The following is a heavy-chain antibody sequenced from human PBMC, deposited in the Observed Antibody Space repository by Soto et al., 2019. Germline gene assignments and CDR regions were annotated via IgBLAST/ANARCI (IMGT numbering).Heavy chain of an antibody. Sequence: PSETLSLTRTVSCGSNSSGGYYWSWIRRHPGKGLEWIGYIYYSGSTYYNPSLKSRVTMSVDTSTNQFSRKLSSVTAADTAVYYCAKSGYNYFDYWGQGTLV. CDR2: IYYSGST. V-gene: IGHV4-31*03. CDR1: CGSNSSGGYY. D-gene: IGHD5-12*01. J-gene: IGHJ4*02. CDR3: AKSGYNYFDY.